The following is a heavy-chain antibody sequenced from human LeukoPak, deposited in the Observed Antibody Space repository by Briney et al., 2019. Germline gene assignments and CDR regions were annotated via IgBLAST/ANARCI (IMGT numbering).Heavy chain of an antibody. D-gene: IGHD2-15*01. V-gene: IGHV3-73*01. CDR3: TSFPFRDYDSLVVFSSDY. J-gene: IGHJ4*02. CDR2: IRSKANSYAT. CDR1: GFTFSGSA. Sequence: GGSLRLSCAASGFTFSGSAMHWVRQASGKGLEWVGRIRSKANSYATAYAASVKGRFTISRDDSKNTAYLQMNSLKTEDTAVYYCTSFPFRDYDSLVVFSSDYWGQGTLVTVSS.